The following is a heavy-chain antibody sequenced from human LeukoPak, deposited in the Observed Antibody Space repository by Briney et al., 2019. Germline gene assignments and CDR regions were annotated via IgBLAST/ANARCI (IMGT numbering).Heavy chain of an antibody. Sequence: SETLSLTCAVYGGSFSGFYWTWIRQPPGKGLEWIGEINYSGSTNYNPSLKSRVTISVDTSKNQFSLKLSSVTAADTAVYYCARVRQQLVLWFDPWGQGTLVTVSS. CDR2: INYSGST. CDR1: GGSFSGFY. V-gene: IGHV4-34*01. CDR3: ARVRQQLVLWFDP. J-gene: IGHJ5*02. D-gene: IGHD6-13*01.